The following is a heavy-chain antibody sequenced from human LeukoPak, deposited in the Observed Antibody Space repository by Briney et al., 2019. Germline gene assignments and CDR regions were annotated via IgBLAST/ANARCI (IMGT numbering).Heavy chain of an antibody. CDR1: GYSISSGCY. J-gene: IGHJ3*02. V-gene: IGHV4-38-2*02. CDR3: AREETTLSAFDI. Sequence: NPSETLSLTCTVSGYSISSGCYWGWIRQPPGKGLEWIGYIYYSGSTNYHPSLKSRVTISVDTSKNQFSMKLSSVTAADTAVYYCAREETTLSAFDIWRQGTMDTVSS. D-gene: IGHD4-17*01. CDR2: IYYSGST.